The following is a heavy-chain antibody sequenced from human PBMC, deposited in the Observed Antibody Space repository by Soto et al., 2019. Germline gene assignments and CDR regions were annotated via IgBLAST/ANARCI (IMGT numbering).Heavy chain of an antibody. J-gene: IGHJ4*02. D-gene: IGHD3-3*01. CDR2: INAGSGYT. V-gene: IGHV1-3*01. Sequence: RASVKVSCKASGYTFTTFAMHWVRQAPGQRPEWLGWINAGSGYTKYSQNFQDRVTISSDTSASTAYMELSSLRSGDTAIYYCARDRVSLAMFGVPVGVFKNWGQGTLVTAPQ. CDR1: GYTFTTFA. CDR3: ARDRVSLAMFGVPVGVFKN.